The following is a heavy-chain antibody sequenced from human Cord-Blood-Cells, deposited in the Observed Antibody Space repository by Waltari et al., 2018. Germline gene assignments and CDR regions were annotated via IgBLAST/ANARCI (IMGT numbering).Heavy chain of an antibody. CDR3: AKIGGEMVYAKSDY. Sequence: EVQPLASGGGLVQPGVSLRLSRAASGFSLSRYAMSWVRLAPGKWLEWVSASSGSGGSTYYADSVTSRFTISRDNSKDTLYLQMNSVRAEYTAVYYCAKIGGEMVYAKSDYWGRGTLVTVSS. D-gene: IGHD2-8*01. CDR1: GFSLSRYA. CDR2: SSGSGGST. J-gene: IGHJ4*02. V-gene: IGHV3-23*01.